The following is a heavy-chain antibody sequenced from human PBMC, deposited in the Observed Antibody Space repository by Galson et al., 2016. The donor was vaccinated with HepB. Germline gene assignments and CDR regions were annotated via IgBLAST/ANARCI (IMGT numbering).Heavy chain of an antibody. D-gene: IGHD6-19*01. J-gene: IGHJ3*02. CDR3: AREGYSSGHCGAFDI. CDR2: VGTGHFT. Sequence: SLRLSCATSGFTFTDYPMTWVRQAPGKGLEWVSTVGTGHFTHYADSGKGRFIVSRDNSENTLYLQMNSLRADDTALYFCAREGYSSGHCGAFDIWGRGTVVAVSS. V-gene: IGHV3-23*01. CDR1: GFTFTDYP.